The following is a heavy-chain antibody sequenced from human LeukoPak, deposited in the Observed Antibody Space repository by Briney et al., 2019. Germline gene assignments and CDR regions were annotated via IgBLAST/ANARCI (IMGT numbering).Heavy chain of an antibody. CDR1: GFTFSGYG. D-gene: IGHD3-9*01. CDR2: ISYDGSNK. CDR3: AKDQSPGVLLRYFDWVNPGFDY. V-gene: IGHV3-30*18. J-gene: IGHJ4*02. Sequence: GGSLRLSCAASGFTFSGYGMHWVRQAPGKGLEWVAVISYDGSNKYYADSVKGRFTISRDNSKNTLYLQMNSLRAEDTAVYYCAKDQSPGVLLRYFDWVNPGFDYWGQGTLVTVSS.